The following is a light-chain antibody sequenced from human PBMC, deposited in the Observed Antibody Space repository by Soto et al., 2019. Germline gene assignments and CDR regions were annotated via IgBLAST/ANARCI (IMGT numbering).Light chain of an antibody. Sequence: QSVLTQPASVSGSPGQSITISCTGTSSDVGGHNYVPWYQQHPGKAPKLMIYAVSNRPSGVSNRFSGSKSGNTASLTISGLQAEDEADYYCSSYTSSSTLVVFGGGTKLTV. CDR3: SSYTSSSTLVV. J-gene: IGLJ2*01. CDR1: SSDVGGHNY. CDR2: AVS. V-gene: IGLV2-14*01.